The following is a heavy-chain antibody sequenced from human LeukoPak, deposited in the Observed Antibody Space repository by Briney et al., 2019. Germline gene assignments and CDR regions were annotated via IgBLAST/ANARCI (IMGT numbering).Heavy chain of an antibody. V-gene: IGHV4-34*01. CDR3: ARQATNTYYYDSSGYYYHIWDAFDI. Sequence: SETLSLTCAVYGGSFSGYYWSWIRQPPGKGLEWIGEINHSGSTNYNPSLKSRVTISVDTSKNQFSLKLSSVTAADTAVYYCARQATNTYYYDSSGYYYHIWDAFDIWGQGTMVTVSS. CDR1: GGSFSGYY. CDR2: INHSGST. J-gene: IGHJ3*02. D-gene: IGHD3-22*01.